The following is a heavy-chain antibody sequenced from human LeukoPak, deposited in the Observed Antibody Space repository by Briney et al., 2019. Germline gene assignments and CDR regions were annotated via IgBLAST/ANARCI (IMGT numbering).Heavy chain of an antibody. Sequence: ASVKVSCKASGYTFTSYGISWVRQAPGQGLEWMGWISAYNGNTNYAQKLQGRVTMTTDTSTSTAYMELRSLRSDDTAVYYCARVSFNQDIVVEVAASHFDYWGQGTLVTVSS. J-gene: IGHJ4*02. CDR3: ARVSFNQDIVVEVAASHFDY. CDR1: GYTFTSYG. D-gene: IGHD2-15*01. V-gene: IGHV1-18*04. CDR2: ISAYNGNT.